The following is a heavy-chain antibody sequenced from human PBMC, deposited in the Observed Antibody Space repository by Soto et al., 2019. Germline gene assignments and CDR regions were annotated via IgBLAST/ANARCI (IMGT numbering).Heavy chain of an antibody. D-gene: IGHD1-26*01. CDR3: ARDVGAWELTGFDP. J-gene: IGHJ5*02. V-gene: IGHV4-59*01. Sequence: SETLSLTCTVSGGSISSYYWSWIRQPPGKGLEWIGYIYYSGSTNYSPSLKSRVTISVDTSKNQFSLKLSSVTAADTAVYYCARDVGAWELTGFDPWGQGTLVTVSS. CDR1: GGSISSYY. CDR2: IYYSGST.